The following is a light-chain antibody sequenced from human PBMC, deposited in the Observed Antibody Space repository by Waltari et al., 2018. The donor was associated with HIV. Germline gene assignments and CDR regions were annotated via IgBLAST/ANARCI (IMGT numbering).Light chain of an antibody. CDR2: GAS. Sequence: EIVMTQSPATLSVAPGERATLSCRASQSVSSKLAWYQQKPGQAPRRLIYGASTRATGIPARFSGGGSGTEFTLTISSLQSEDFAVYYCQQYNNWPLTFGGGTRVEI. CDR3: QQYNNWPLT. V-gene: IGKV3-15*01. CDR1: QSVSSK. J-gene: IGKJ4*01.